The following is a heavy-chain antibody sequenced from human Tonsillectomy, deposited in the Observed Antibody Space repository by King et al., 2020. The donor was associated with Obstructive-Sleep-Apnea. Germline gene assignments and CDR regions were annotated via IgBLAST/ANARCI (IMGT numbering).Heavy chain of an antibody. D-gene: IGHD5-18*01. Sequence: QLVQSGAEVKKPGSSVKVSCTASGGTFSRYAVNWVRQAPGQGFEWVGGIIPVHSRTDYAQKLQGRVTITADKSTSTAYMALNNLRSADTAVYYCARVREYTYGGGFWDWGQGTLVTVSS. V-gene: IGHV1-69*04. J-gene: IGHJ4*02. CDR1: GGTFSRYA. CDR3: ARVREYTYGGGFWD. CDR2: IIPVHSRT.